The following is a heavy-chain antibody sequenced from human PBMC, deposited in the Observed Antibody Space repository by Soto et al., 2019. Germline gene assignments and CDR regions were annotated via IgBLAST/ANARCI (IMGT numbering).Heavy chain of an antibody. D-gene: IGHD3-22*01. Sequence: QVQLQESGPGLVKPSGTLSLTCAVSGGSISSSNWWSWVRPPPGKGLEWIGEIYHSGSTNYNPSLKSRVTMSVDKTKNQFSLKLSSVTAADTAVYYCARSPDSSGYYPRRYYYGMDVWGQGTTVTVSS. CDR1: GGSISSSNW. CDR3: ARSPDSSGYYPRRYYYGMDV. V-gene: IGHV4-4*02. J-gene: IGHJ6*02. CDR2: IYHSGST.